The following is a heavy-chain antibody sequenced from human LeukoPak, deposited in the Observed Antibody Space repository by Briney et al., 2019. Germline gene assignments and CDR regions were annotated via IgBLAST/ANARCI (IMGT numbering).Heavy chain of an antibody. CDR1: GFSFRDYT. J-gene: IGHJ4*02. Sequence: QPGGSLRLSCAASGFSFRDYTMSWVRQAPGKGLEWISAISASGDKTYFADSVKGRFTISRANSKGTQYLQMNSLRAEDTALYYCARDFYDSTGYYYDYWGQGTLVTVSS. D-gene: IGHD3-22*01. CDR3: ARDFYDSTGYYYDY. V-gene: IGHV3-23*01. CDR2: ISASGDKT.